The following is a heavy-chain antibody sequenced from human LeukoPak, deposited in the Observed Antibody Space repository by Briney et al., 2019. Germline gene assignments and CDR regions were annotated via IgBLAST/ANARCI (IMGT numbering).Heavy chain of an antibody. CDR3: ARVFRGGGGGWPDY. CDR2: IYYSGNT. J-gene: IGHJ4*02. D-gene: IGHD6-19*01. V-gene: IGHV4-59*01. CDR1: GGSISTYY. Sequence: SETLSLTCTVSGGSISTYYWSWIRQPPGKGLEWIGYIYYSGNTNYNPSLKSRVTISVDTSKNQFSLNLSSVTAADTAVYYCARVFRGGGGGWPDYWGQGTLVTVSS.